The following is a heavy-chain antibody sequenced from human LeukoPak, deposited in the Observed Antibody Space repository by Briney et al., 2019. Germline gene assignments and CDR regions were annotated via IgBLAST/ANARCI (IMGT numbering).Heavy chain of an antibody. D-gene: IGHD1-26*01. V-gene: IGHV1-2*02. Sequence: GGSVKVSCKASGYTFTAYYIQGVRQAPGQGLEWMGWINPNTGDTDYAQKFQVRVTVTRDTSISTSYMELSSLRSDDTAVYYCARGSGNYLFDYWGQGTLLTVSS. CDR2: INPNTGDT. J-gene: IGHJ4*02. CDR3: ARGSGNYLFDY. CDR1: GYTFTAYY.